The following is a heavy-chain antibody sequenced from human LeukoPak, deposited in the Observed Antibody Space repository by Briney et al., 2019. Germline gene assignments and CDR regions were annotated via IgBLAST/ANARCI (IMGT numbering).Heavy chain of an antibody. J-gene: IGHJ3*01. CDR1: GFTFSDYF. D-gene: IGHD2-21*01. V-gene: IGHV3-11*04. CDR2: ITNSDSSV. CDR3: ARRLPIAGGSSHAFTV. Sequence: PGGSLRLSCAASGFTFSDYFMSWIRQAPGKGLEWFSYITNSDSSVYYAASVQGRFTISRDNAKNSLYLQMNTLRAEDTAVYYCARRLPIAGGSSHAFTVWGQGTMVTVSS.